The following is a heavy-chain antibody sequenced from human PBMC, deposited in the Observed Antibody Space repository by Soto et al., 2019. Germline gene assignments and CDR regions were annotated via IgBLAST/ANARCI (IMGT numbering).Heavy chain of an antibody. V-gene: IGHV4-31*03. Sequence: QVQLQESGPGLVKPSQTLSLTCTVSGGSISSGGYYWSWIRQHPGKGLEWIGYIYYSGSTYYSPSLMSRVTISVDTSKDRFSLKLSSVTASETAVYYCAIGCVWKFDYWCQGTLVSVSA. CDR1: GGSISSGGYY. CDR2: IYYSGST. CDR3: AIGCVWKFDY. D-gene: IGHD1-1*01. J-gene: IGHJ4*02.